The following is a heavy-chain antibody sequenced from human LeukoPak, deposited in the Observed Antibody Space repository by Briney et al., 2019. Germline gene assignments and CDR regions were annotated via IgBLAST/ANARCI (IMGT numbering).Heavy chain of an antibody. CDR3: SRIPAWLNAFGYFDL. CDR1: GGSISSGGYY. V-gene: IGHV4-31*03. Sequence: PSQTLSLTCTVSGGSISSGGYYWSWIRQHPGKGLEWIGYIYYSGSTYYDPSLKSRVTTSVDTSKNQFSLKLSSVTAADTAVYYCSRIPAWLNAFGYFDLWGRGTLVTVSS. D-gene: IGHD2-2*01. CDR2: IYYSGST. J-gene: IGHJ2*01.